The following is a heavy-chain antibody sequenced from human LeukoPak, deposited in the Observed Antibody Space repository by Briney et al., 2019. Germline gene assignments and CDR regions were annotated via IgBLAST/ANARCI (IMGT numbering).Heavy chain of an antibody. Sequence: ASVKVSCKVSGYTLTELSMHWVRQAPGKGLEWMGGFDPEDGETIYAQKFQGRVTMTADTSTDTAYMELRSLRSDDTAVYYCARLQNDYYDSSAGFDYWGQGTLVTVSS. J-gene: IGHJ4*02. CDR2: FDPEDGET. D-gene: IGHD3-22*01. CDR3: ARLQNDYYDSSAGFDY. CDR1: GYTLTELS. V-gene: IGHV1-24*01.